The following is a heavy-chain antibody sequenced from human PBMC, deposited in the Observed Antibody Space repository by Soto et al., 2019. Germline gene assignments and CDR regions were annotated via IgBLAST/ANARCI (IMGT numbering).Heavy chain of an antibody. J-gene: IGHJ6*01. V-gene: IGHV1-69*01. CDR2: IFPKFGTT. D-gene: IGHD3-16*02. CDR1: GDTDTNYV. Sequence: QVQLVQSGAEVKKPGSSVKVSCKASGDTDTNYVISWVRQAPGQGLEWMGGIFPKFGTTYSAQKLQDRLTITADESTSTVYLQLSSLRLDDTAVYYCEAEMTFGKLSVVWGQGTTGTVYS. CDR3: EAEMTFGKLSVV.